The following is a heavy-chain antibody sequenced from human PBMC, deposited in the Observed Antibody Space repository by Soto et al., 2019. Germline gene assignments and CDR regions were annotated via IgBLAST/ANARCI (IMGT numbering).Heavy chain of an antibody. J-gene: IGHJ5*02. D-gene: IGHD3-22*01. CDR2: IYYSGST. CDR1: GGSISSSSYY. CDR3: ARCHGLFRRGIRFDP. V-gene: IGHV4-39*01. Sequence: SETLSLTCTVSGGSISSSSYYWGWIRQPPGKGLEWIGSIYYSGSTYYNPSLKSRVTISVDTSKNQFSLKLSSVTAADTAVYYCARCHGLFRRGIRFDPWGQGTLVTVSS.